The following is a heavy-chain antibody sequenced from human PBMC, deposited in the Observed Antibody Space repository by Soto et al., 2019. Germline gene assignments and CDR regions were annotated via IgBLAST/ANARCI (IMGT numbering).Heavy chain of an antibody. D-gene: IGHD4-17*01. CDR2: INAGNGNT. Sequence: QVQLVQSGAEEKKPGASVKVSCKASGYTFTSYAMHWVRQAPGQRLEWMGWINAGNGNTKYSQKFRGRVTITRDTSASTAYMELSSLRSEDTAVYYCARRGGDYGAPVWGQGTLVTVSS. CDR3: ARRGGDYGAPV. V-gene: IGHV1-3*05. CDR1: GYTFTSYA. J-gene: IGHJ4*02.